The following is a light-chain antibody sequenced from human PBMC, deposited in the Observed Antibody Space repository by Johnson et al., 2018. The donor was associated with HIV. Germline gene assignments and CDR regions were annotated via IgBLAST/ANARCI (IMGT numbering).Light chain of an antibody. CDR3: GTWDSSLSAYV. CDR2: ENN. V-gene: IGLV1-51*02. Sequence: QSVLTQPPSVSAAPGQKVTISCSGSSSNIGNNYVSWYQQIPGTAPKLLIYENNKRPSGIPDRFSGSKSGTSATLGITGLQTGDEADYYCGTWDSSLSAYVFVTVTKVTVL. CDR1: SSNIGNNY. J-gene: IGLJ1*01.